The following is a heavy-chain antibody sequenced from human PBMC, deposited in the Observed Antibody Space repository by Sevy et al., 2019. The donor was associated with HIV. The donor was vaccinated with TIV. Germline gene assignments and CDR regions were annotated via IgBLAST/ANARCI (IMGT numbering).Heavy chain of an antibody. D-gene: IGHD2-2*03. CDR2: ISYDGCNK. CDR1: GFTFSSYA. CDR3: AREVDIVVVPAPPTYYYYGMDV. J-gene: IGHJ6*02. Sequence: GGSLRLSCAASGFTFSSYAMHWVRQAPGKGLEWVAVISYDGCNKYYADSVKGRFTISRDNSKNTLYLQMNSLRAEDTAVYYCAREVDIVVVPAPPTYYYYGMDVWGQGTTVTVSS. V-gene: IGHV3-30*04.